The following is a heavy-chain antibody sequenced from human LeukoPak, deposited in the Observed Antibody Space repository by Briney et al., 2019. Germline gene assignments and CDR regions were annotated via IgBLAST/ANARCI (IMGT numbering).Heavy chain of an antibody. CDR3: ARIGAGSSRDY. Sequence: GGSLRLSCAASGFTFSNFAMTWVRQAPGKGLEWVSSIVGSSSTYYADSLKGRFTISRDNATSSLYLQMNSLRAEDTAVYYCARIGAGSSRDYWGQGTLVTVSS. V-gene: IGHV3-21*01. D-gene: IGHD3-10*01. CDR2: IVGSSST. J-gene: IGHJ4*02. CDR1: GFTFSNFA.